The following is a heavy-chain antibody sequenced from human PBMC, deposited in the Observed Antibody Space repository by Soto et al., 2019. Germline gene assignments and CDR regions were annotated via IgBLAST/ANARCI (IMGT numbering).Heavy chain of an antibody. Sequence: QVQLVESGGGVVQPRRSLSVSCAASGFNFSSYGMHWVRQAPGNGLEWVAVISYDGSNKYYADSVKGRFTISRDNSKNTLYLQMNSVRAEDTAVYYCAKGVWFRELLGYFDYWGQGTLVTVSS. D-gene: IGHD3-10*01. V-gene: IGHV3-30*18. CDR1: GFNFSSYG. CDR2: ISYDGSNK. CDR3: AKGVWFRELLGYFDY. J-gene: IGHJ4*02.